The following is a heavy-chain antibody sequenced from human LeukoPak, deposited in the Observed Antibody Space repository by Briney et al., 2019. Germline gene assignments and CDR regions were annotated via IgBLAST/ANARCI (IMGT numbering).Heavy chain of an antibody. D-gene: IGHD5-18*01. CDR2: IYYSGST. CDR1: GGSISSYY. Sequence: SETLSLTCTVSGGSISSYYWSWIRQPPGKGREWIGYIYYSGSTNYNPSLKSRVTISVDTSKNQFSLKLSSVTAADTAVYYCARRRGYSYGFDYWGQGTLVTVSS. CDR3: ARRRGYSYGFDY. V-gene: IGHV4-59*08. J-gene: IGHJ4*02.